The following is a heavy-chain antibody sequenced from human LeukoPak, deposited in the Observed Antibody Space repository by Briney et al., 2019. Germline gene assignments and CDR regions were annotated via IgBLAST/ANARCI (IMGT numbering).Heavy chain of an antibody. V-gene: IGHV1-2*02. CDR2: INPNSGGT. Sequence: ASVKVSCKASGYTFTDYYIHWVRQAPGQGLEWMGWINPNSGGTNSAQKFQGRVTMTRDTSISTAYMELSSLRSEDTAVYYCARMSYYDSSGDNWFDPWGQGTLVTVSS. D-gene: IGHD3-22*01. J-gene: IGHJ5*02. CDR3: ARMSYYDSSGDNWFDP. CDR1: GYTFTDYY.